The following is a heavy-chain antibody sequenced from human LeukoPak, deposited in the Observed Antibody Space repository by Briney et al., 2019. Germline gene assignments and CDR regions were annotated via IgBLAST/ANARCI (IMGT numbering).Heavy chain of an antibody. CDR2: IYYSGST. Sequence: KASETLSLTCTVSGGSISSYYWSWIRQPPGKGLEWIGYIYYSGSTNYNPSLKSRVTISVDTSKNQFSLKLSSVTAADTAVYYCARDAGEGEGVVAAILRNWFDPWGQGTLVTVSS. V-gene: IGHV4-59*01. J-gene: IGHJ5*02. CDR1: GGSISSYY. D-gene: IGHD2-15*01. CDR3: ARDAGEGEGVVAAILRNWFDP.